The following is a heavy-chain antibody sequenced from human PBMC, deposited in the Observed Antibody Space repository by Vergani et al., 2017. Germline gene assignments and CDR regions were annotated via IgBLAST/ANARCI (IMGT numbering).Heavy chain of an antibody. J-gene: IGHJ6*03. D-gene: IGHD6-6*01. CDR1: GGPFSGYY. CDR3: ASQPHRIAARATYYYYMDV. CDR2: INHSGIT. V-gene: IGHV4-34*01. Sequence: QVHLQQWGAGLLKPSETLSPTCAVYGGPFSGYYWSWIRQPPGKGLEWIGEINHSGITNYNPSLKSRVTISVDTSKNQFSLKLCSVTAADTAVYYCASQPHRIAARATYYYYMDVWGKGTTVTVSS.